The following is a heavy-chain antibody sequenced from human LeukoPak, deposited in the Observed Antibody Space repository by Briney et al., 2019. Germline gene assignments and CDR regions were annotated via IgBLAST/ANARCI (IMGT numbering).Heavy chain of an antibody. CDR3: ARVRRPHWFDP. J-gene: IGHJ5*02. CDR2: IYTSGST. V-gene: IGHV4-59*10. D-gene: IGHD1-1*01. Sequence: SETLSLTCAVYGGSFRDYYWSWIRQPAGKGLEWIGRIYTSGSTNYNPSLKSRVTMSVDTSKNQFSLKLSSVTAADTAVYYCARVRRPHWFDPWGQGTLVTVSS. CDR1: GGSFRDYY.